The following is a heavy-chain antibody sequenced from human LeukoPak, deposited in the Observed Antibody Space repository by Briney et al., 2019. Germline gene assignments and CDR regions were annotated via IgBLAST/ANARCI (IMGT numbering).Heavy chain of an antibody. CDR2: INSDGSST. V-gene: IGHV3-74*01. Sequence: AGSLRLSCAASRFTFASYWMHWVRQAPGKGLVWVSHINSDGSSTSYADSVKGRFTISRDNAKNTLYLQMNSLRAEDTGVYYCARKNGGFDYWGRGTLVSVSS. J-gene: IGHJ4*02. CDR1: RFTFASYW. CDR3: ARKNGGFDY.